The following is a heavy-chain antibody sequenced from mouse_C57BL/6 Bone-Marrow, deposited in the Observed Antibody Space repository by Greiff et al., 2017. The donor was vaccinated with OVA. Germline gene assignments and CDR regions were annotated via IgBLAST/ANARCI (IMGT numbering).Heavy chain of an antibody. CDR2: ISYDGSN. Sequence: EVKLVESGPGLVKPSQSLSLTCSVTGYSITSGYYWNWIRQFPGNQLEWMGYISYDGSNNYNPSLKNRISITRDTSKNQFFLKLNSVTTEDTATYYCARERGSTVVAPYAMDYWGQGTSVTVSS. V-gene: IGHV3-6*01. J-gene: IGHJ4*01. CDR1: GYSITSGYY. D-gene: IGHD1-1*01. CDR3: ARERGSTVVAPYAMDY.